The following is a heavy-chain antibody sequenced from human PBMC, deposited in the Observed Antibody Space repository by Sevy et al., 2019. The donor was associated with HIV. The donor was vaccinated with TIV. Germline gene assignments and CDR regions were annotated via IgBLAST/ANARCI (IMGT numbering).Heavy chain of an antibody. Sequence: GESLKISCKGSGYSFTSYWIGWVRQMPGKGLEWMGIIYPGDSDTRYSPSFQGQVTISADKSISTAYLKWSSLKASDTAMYYCARHWEGEAVAARKGQYYYYGMDVWGQGTTVTVSS. J-gene: IGHJ6*02. V-gene: IGHV5-51*01. CDR1: GYSFTSYW. D-gene: IGHD6-19*01. CDR2: IYPGDSDT. CDR3: ARHWEGEAVAARKGQYYYYGMDV.